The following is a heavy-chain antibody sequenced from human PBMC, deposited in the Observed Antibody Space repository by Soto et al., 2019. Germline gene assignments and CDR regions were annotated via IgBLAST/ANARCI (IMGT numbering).Heavy chain of an antibody. D-gene: IGHD3-10*01. CDR3: AREKRNYGSGNPRFDP. CDR2: IYYSGST. CDR1: GGSISSGDYY. V-gene: IGHV4-30-4*02. Sequence: SETLSLTCTVSGGSISSGDYYWSWIRQPPGKGLEWIGYIYYSGSTYYNPSLKSRVTISVDTSKNQFSLKLSSVTAADTAVYYCAREKRNYGSGNPRFDPWGQGTLVTVSS. J-gene: IGHJ5*02.